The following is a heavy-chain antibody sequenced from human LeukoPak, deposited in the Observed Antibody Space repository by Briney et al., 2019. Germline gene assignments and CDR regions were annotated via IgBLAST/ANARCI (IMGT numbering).Heavy chain of an antibody. CDR2: ISSSGDIV. Sequence: GGSLRLSCAASGFTFSDYYMSWIRQAPGKGLEWVSYISSSGDIVYYTDSVKGRFTISRDNAKNSLFLQMNSLRAEDTAVYFCASFQWLRYFDFWGQGTLVTVSS. CDR1: GFTFSDYY. J-gene: IGHJ4*02. D-gene: IGHD5-12*01. V-gene: IGHV3-11*01. CDR3: ASFQWLRYFDF.